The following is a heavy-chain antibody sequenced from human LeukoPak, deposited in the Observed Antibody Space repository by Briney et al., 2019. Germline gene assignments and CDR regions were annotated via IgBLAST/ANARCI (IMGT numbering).Heavy chain of an antibody. D-gene: IGHD5-18*01. CDR2: IKGDGSAK. CDR3: ARDRGWIQHDI. Sequence: GGSLRLSCVASGFAFSDSWMTWIRQAPGKGLEWVAFIKGDGSAKKYVDSVKGRFTISRDNAKNSLFLQVNSLRAEDTAVYYCARDRGWIQHDIWGQGTMVTVSS. CDR1: GFAFSDSW. J-gene: IGHJ3*02. V-gene: IGHV3-7*01.